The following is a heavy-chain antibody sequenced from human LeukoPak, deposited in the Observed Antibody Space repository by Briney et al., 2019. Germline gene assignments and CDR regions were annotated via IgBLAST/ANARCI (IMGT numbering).Heavy chain of an antibody. CDR2: IYYSGST. J-gene: IGHJ4*02. V-gene: IGHV4-31*03. D-gene: IGHD6-19*01. CDR3: ASQWLTLPHFDY. CDR1: GASISSPDYY. Sequence: PSETLSLTCTVSGASISSPDYYWSWIRQHPGKGLEWIGYIYYSGSTYYNPSLKSRVTISVGTSKSQFSLKLSSVTAADTAVYYCASQWLTLPHFDYWGQGTLVTVSS.